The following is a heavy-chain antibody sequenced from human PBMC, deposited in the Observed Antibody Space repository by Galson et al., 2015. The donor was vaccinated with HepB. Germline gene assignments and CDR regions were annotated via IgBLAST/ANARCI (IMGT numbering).Heavy chain of an antibody. CDR2: IIPVFGTA. CDR3: ARGVRGTTESWDYDFDY. CDR1: GGTFSSYA. J-gene: IGHJ4*02. Sequence: SVKVSCKASGGTFSSYAISWVRQAPGQGLEWMGGIIPVFGTANYAQKFQGRVTITADKSTSTAYMELSSLRSEDTAVYYCARGVRGTTESWDYDFDYWGQGTLVTVSS. D-gene: IGHD1/OR15-1a*01. V-gene: IGHV1-69*06.